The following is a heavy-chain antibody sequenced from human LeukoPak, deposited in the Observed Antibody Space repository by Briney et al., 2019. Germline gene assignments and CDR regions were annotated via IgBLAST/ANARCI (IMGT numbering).Heavy chain of an antibody. Sequence: SETLSLTCTVSGGSISSYYWSWIRQPPGKGLEWIGYIYYSGSTNSNPSLKSRVTISVDTSKNQFSLKLSSVTAADTAVYYCARERGYCSGGSCRAFDYWGQGTLVTVSS. CDR3: ARERGYCSGGSCRAFDY. CDR1: GGSISSYY. V-gene: IGHV4-59*01. J-gene: IGHJ4*02. CDR2: IYYSGST. D-gene: IGHD2-15*01.